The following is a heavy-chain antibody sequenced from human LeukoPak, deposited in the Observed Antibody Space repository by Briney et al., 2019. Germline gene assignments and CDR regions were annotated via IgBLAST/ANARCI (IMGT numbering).Heavy chain of an antibody. Sequence: PSETLSLTCAVYGGSFSGYYWSWIRQPPGKGLEWIGEINHSGSTNYNPSLKSRVTISVDTSKNQFSLKLSSVTAADTAVYYCARGPYSSSWHGDFDYWGQGTLVTVSS. J-gene: IGHJ4*02. V-gene: IGHV4-34*01. CDR3: ARGPYSSSWHGDFDY. CDR1: GGSFSGYY. D-gene: IGHD6-13*01. CDR2: INHSGST.